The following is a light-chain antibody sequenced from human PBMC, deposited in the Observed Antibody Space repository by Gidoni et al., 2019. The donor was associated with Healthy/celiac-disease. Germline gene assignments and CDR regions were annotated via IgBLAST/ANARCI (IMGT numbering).Light chain of an antibody. V-gene: IGKV1-8*01. CDR1: QGISSY. CDR3: QRYYSYPRT. J-gene: IGKJ1*01. Sequence: AIRVTQSPSSFSSSKGDRVTITCRASQGISSYLAWYKQKPGTAPKLLISSASTWQSGVPSRFSGSGTGTAFTLTISGLQYEDVETYYCQRYYSYPRTFGQGTKVEIK. CDR2: SAS.